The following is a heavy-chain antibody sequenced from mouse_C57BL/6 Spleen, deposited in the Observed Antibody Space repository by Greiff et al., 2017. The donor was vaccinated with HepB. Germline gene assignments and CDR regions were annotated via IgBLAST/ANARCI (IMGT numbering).Heavy chain of an antibody. D-gene: IGHD1-1*01. V-gene: IGHV14-4*01. CDR1: GFNIKDDY. Sequence: EVQLQQSGAELVRPGASVKLSCTASGFNIKDDYMHWVKQRPEQGLEWIGWIDPENGDTEYASKFQGKATITADTSSNTAYLQLSSLTSEDTAVYYCTTPLYYGSSSYAMDDWGQGTSVTVSS. CDR3: TTPLYYGSSSYAMDD. CDR2: IDPENGDT. J-gene: IGHJ4*01.